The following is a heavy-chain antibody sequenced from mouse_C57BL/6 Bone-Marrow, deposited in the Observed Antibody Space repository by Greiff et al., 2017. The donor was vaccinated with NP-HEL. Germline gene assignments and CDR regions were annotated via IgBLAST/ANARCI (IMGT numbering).Heavy chain of an antibody. CDR1: GFTFSDYY. CDR3: ARDGGYYGFYAMDY. V-gene: IGHV5-16*01. D-gene: IGHD1-2*01. J-gene: IGHJ4*01. CDR2: INYDGSST. Sequence: EVQPVESEGGLVQPGSSMKLSCTASGFTFSDYYMAWVRQVPEKGLEWVANINYDGSSTYYLDSLKSRFIISRDNAKNILYLQMSSLKSEDTATYYCARDGGYYGFYAMDYWGQGTSVTVSS.